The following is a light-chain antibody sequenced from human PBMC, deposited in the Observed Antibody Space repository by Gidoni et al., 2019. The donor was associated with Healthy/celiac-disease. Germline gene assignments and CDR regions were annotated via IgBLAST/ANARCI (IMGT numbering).Light chain of an antibody. CDR1: QGVSSH. V-gene: IGKV3D-11*01. J-gene: IGKJ5*01. Sequence: IVLTQSPATLSWSPGERATLSCRASQGVSSHLAWYQQKPGQAPRLLIYDASNRATGIPARFSGSGPGTDFTLTISSLEPEDVAVYYCQQRSNWHPTFGQGTRLEIK. CDR3: QQRSNWHPT. CDR2: DAS.